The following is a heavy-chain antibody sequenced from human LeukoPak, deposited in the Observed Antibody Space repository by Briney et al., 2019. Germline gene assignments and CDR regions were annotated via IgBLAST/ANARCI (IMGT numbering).Heavy chain of an antibody. CDR2: IRYDGSNK. V-gene: IGHV3-30*02. CDR1: GFTFSSYG. Sequence: PGGSLRLSCAASGFTFSSYGMHWVRQAPGKGLEWVAFIRYDGSNKYYADSVKGRFTISRDNSKNTLYLQMNSLKTEDTAVYYCTTPGYSSGWYDLDYWGQGTLVTVSS. J-gene: IGHJ4*02. D-gene: IGHD6-19*01. CDR3: TTPGYSSGWYDLDY.